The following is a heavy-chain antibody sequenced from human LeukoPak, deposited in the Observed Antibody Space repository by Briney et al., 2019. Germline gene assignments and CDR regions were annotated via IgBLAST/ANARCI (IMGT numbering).Heavy chain of an antibody. V-gene: IGHV3-48*03. D-gene: IGHD4-11*01. Sequence: PGGSLRLSCAATGLTFSIYEMTWVRQVPGTGLDSVSYINSANTIKYGDSVKGRFTISRDNAKNSLYLQMNSLRVEDTAVYYCARFHTSNYNSIDYWGQGTLVTVSS. CDR1: GLTFSIYE. CDR2: INSANTI. J-gene: IGHJ4*02. CDR3: ARFHTSNYNSIDY.